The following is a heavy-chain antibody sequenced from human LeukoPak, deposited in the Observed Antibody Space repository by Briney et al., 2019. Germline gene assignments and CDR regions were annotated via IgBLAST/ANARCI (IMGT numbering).Heavy chain of an antibody. Sequence: SQTLSFTCAISGDSVSCNSASLNWIRQSPSRGLEWLGRTYYRSRWYDDYALSVKSRIIINTDTSKNQFSLQLNSVTPEDTAIYYCARDRPNSSGWTPFDYWGQGTLVTVSS. CDR1: GDSVSCNSAS. D-gene: IGHD6-19*01. CDR3: ARDRPNSSGWTPFDY. J-gene: IGHJ4*02. V-gene: IGHV6-1*01. CDR2: TYYRSRWYD.